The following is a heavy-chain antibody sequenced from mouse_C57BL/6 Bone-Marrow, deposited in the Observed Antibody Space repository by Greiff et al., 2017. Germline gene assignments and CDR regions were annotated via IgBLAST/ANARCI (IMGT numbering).Heavy chain of an antibody. D-gene: IGHD2-4*01. CDR1: GFTFSDYG. CDR2: ISSGSSTI. J-gene: IGHJ3*01. CDR3: ARPDDYAWFAY. V-gene: IGHV5-17*01. Sequence: EVQRVESGGGLVKPGGSLKLSCAASGFTFSDYGMHWVRQAPEKGLEWVAYISSGSSTIYYADTVKGRFTISRYNAKNPLFLQMTSLRSEDTAMYYCARPDDYAWFAYWGQGTLVTVSA.